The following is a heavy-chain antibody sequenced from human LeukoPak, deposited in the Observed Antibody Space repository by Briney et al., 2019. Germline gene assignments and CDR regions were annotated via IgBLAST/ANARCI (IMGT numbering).Heavy chain of an antibody. V-gene: IGHV3-74*01. Sequence: PGGSLRLSCAASGFTFSNYWMHWVRQAPGKGLVWVSRIYNDGSSTTYADSVKGRFTISRDNAKSTLYLQMNSLRAEDTAVYYCARGLRSSYGSGSYYYWGQGTLVTVSS. CDR3: ARGLRSSYGSGSYYY. CDR2: IYNDGSST. D-gene: IGHD3-10*01. CDR1: GFTFSNYW. J-gene: IGHJ4*02.